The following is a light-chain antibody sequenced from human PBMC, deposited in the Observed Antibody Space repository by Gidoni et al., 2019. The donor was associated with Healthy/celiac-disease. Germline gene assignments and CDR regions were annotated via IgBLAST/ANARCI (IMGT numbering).Light chain of an antibody. Sequence: DIVMTQSPDSLAVSLGERATINCKSSQSVLYSSNNKNYLAWYQQKPGQPPKLRIYWASTRKTGVPDRCRGSGSGKDFTLTISSLQAEDVAVYYCQQYYSTPQTFGPGTKVDIK. V-gene: IGKV4-1*01. J-gene: IGKJ3*01. CDR2: WAS. CDR3: QQYYSTPQT. CDR1: QSVLYSSNNKNY.